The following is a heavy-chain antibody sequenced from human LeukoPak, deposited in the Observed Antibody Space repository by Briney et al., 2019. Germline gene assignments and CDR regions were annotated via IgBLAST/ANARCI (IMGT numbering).Heavy chain of an antibody. CDR3: ARSLLRFLECPDFDY. CDR1: GGSISSGGYY. V-gene: IGHV4-31*03. J-gene: IGHJ4*02. CDR2: IYYSGST. D-gene: IGHD3-3*01. Sequence: SETLSLTCTVSGGSISSGGYYWSWIRQHPGKGLEWIGDIYYSGSTYYNPSLKSRVTISVDTSKNQFSLKLSSLTPADTAVYYCARSLLRFLECPDFDYWGQGTLVTVSS.